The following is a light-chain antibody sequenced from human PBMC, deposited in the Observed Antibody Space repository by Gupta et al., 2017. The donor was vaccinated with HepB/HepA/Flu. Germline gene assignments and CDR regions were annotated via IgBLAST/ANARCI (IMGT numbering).Light chain of an antibody. V-gene: IGLV2-14*01. J-gene: IGLJ1*01. Sequence: QSALTQPASVSGSPGQSITISCTGTSSDVGYYNYVSWYQQHPGKAPKVMIYDVSNRPSGVSTRFSGSKSGNTASLTISGLQAEDEAEYYCSSFTNSTTEVFGTGTKVTVL. CDR1: SSDVGYYNY. CDR3: SSFTNSTTEV. CDR2: DVS.